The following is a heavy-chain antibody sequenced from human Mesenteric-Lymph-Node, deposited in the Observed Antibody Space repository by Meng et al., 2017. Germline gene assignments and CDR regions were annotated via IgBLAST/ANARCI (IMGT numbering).Heavy chain of an antibody. CDR2: ISSTSSYI. V-gene: IGHV3-21*01. J-gene: IGHJ5*02. CDR3: TYGDTAA. Sequence: GGSLRLSCAASGFTFSSYAMHWVRQAPGRGLEWVSSISSTSSYIFYADSVKGRFTVSRDNAKSSLYLQMNSLRAEDTAVYYCTYGDTAAWGQGTVVTVSS. D-gene: IGHD4-17*01. CDR1: GFTFSSYA.